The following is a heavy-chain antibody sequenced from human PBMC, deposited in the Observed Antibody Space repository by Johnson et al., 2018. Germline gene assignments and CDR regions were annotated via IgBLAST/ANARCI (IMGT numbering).Heavy chain of an antibody. CDR2: IIPIFGTA. CDR1: GGTFSSYA. CDR3: AKDINPSITIFGVGISNDFDI. D-gene: IGHD3-3*01. V-gene: IGHV1-69*12. Sequence: QVQLVQSGAEVKKPGSSVKVSCKASGGTFSSYAISWVRQAPGQGLEWMGGIIPIFGTANYAQKFQGRVTITADESTSTAYMELSSLRSEDTAVYYCAKDINPSITIFGVGISNDFDIWGQGTMVTVSS. J-gene: IGHJ3*02.